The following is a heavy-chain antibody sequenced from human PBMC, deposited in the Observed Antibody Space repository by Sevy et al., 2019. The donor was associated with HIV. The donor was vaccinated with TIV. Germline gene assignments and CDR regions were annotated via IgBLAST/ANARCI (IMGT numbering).Heavy chain of an antibody. CDR3: ATGPPDGSYDYFDY. CDR1: GFTFSSYS. J-gene: IGHJ4*02. Sequence: GGSLRLSCAASGFTFSSYSMNWVRQAPGKGLEWVSSISGSSHYLYYAESLKGRFIISRDNAKNTLYLQMNSLRADDTAVYYCATGPPDGSYDYFDYWGQGTLVTVSS. CDR2: ISGSSHYL. V-gene: IGHV3-21*06. D-gene: IGHD1-26*01.